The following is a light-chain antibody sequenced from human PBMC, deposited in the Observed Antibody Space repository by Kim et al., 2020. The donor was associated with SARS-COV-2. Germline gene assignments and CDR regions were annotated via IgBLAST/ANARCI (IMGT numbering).Light chain of an antibody. CDR3: QQYGSSQGWT. CDR1: QSVSSSY. V-gene: IGKV3-20*01. J-gene: IGKJ1*01. CDR2: GAS. Sequence: EIVLTQSPGTLSLSPGERATLSCRASQSVSSSYLAWYQQKPGQAPRVLIYGASSRATGIPDRFSGSGSGTDFTLTISRLEPEDFAVYYCQQYGSSQGWTFGQGTKVDIK.